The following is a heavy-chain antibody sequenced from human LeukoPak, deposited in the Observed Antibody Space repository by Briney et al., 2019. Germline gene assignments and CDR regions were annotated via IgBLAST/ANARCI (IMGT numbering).Heavy chain of an antibody. D-gene: IGHD4-23*01. V-gene: IGHV6-1*01. CDR2: TYYRSKWYN. Sequence: SQTLSLTCAISGDSVSSNSAAWNWIRQSLSRGLEWLGRTYYRSKWYNDYAVSVKSRITINPDTSKNQFPLQLNSVTPEDTAVYYCARDLPYGGNSFDYWGQGTLVTVSS. CDR3: ARDLPYGGNSFDY. J-gene: IGHJ4*02. CDR1: GDSVSSNSAA.